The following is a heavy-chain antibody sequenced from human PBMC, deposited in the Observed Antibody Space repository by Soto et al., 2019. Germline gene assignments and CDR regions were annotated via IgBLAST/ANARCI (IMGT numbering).Heavy chain of an antibody. CDR2: ISGSGGST. CDR1: GFTFSSYA. CDR3: ARLGGSSSGYYYYGMDV. J-gene: IGHJ6*02. D-gene: IGHD6-6*01. V-gene: IGHV3-23*01. Sequence: EVQLLESGGGLVQPGGSLRLSCAASGFTFSSYAMSWVRQAPGKGLEWVSAISGSGGSTYYADSVKGRFTISRDNSKNTLYLQMNSLRAEDTAVYYCARLGGSSSGYYYYGMDVWGQGTTVTVSS.